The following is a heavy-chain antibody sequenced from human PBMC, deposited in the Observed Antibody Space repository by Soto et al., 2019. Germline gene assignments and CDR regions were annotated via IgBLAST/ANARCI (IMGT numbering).Heavy chain of an antibody. J-gene: IGHJ4*02. CDR2: INPNSGGT. CDR3: ARAHVLRFLEWTPFDY. CDR1: GYTFTGYY. V-gene: IGHV1-2*02. Sequence: ASVKVSCKASGYTFTGYYMHWVRQAPGQGLEWMGWINPNSGGTNYAQKFQGRVTMTRDTSISTAYMELSRLRSDDTAVYYCARAHVLRFLEWTPFDYWGQGTLVTVSS. D-gene: IGHD3-3*01.